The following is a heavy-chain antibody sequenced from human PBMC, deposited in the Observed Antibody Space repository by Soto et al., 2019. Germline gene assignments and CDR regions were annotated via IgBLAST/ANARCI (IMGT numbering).Heavy chain of an antibody. CDR3: ARDSSSGWTGFDY. CDR2: IYYSGST. V-gene: IGHV4-31*03. Sequence: SETLSLTCTVSGGSISSGGYYWSWIRQHPGKGLEWIGYIYYSGSTYYNPSLKSRVTISVDTSKNQFSLNLSSVTASDTAVYYCARDSSSGWTGFDYWGQGTLVTVSS. D-gene: IGHD6-19*01. J-gene: IGHJ4*02. CDR1: GGSISSGGYY.